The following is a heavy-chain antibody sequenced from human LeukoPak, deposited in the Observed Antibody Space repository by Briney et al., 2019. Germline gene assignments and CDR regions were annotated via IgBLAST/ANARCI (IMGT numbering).Heavy chain of an antibody. V-gene: IGHV1-69*01. D-gene: IGHD4-17*01. CDR2: IIPIFGTA. J-gene: IGHJ2*01. CDR1: GGTFSSYA. Sequence: SVKVSCKASGGTFSSYAISWVRQAPGQGLEWMGGIIPIFGTANYAQKFQGRVTITADESTSTAYMEPSSLRSEDTAVYYCARPRDDYGDYGDWYFDLWGRGTLVTVSS. CDR3: ARPRDDYGDYGDWYFDL.